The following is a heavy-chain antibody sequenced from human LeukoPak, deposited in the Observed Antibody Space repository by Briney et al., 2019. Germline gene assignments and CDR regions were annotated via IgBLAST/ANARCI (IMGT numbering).Heavy chain of an antibody. CDR2: IYSGGST. CDR3: ARDYYDSSGYYYPTY. CDR1: GFTVSSNY. V-gene: IGHV3-66*01. J-gene: IGHJ4*02. D-gene: IGHD3-22*01. Sequence: GGSLRLSCAASGFTVSSNYMSWVRQAPGKGLEWASVIYSGGSTYYADSVKGRFTISRDNSKNTLYLQMNSLRAEDTAVYYCARDYYDSSGYYYPTYWGQGTLVTVSS.